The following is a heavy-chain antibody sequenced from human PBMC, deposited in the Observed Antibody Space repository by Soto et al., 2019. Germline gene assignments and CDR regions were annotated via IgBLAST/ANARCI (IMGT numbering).Heavy chain of an antibody. CDR1: AFTLCDYA. Sequence: PEGSLRLSCTASAFTLCDYAMSWVGQAPGKGLGRVGFIRSEAYGGTTEYAASVKGRFTISRDDAKSIAYLEINSVRTEDTAGYYCARAGGSGCGYVFHYSGAGAHLTVS. D-gene: IGHD6-19*01. V-gene: IGHV3-49*04. CDR3: ARAGGSGCGYVFHY. J-gene: IGHJ4*02. CDR2: IRSEAYGGTT.